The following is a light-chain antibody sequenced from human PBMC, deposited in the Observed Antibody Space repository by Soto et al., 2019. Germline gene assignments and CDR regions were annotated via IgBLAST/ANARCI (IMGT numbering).Light chain of an antibody. Sequence: DIVMTQSPLSLPVTPGEPASSSCMSSQSLLDSKGYNLLDWYLQKTGRSPQLMIYLGSYRASGVPERLSGSGSGKDFTLKISRVEAEDVGVYYCTQALQTPPTFGQGTKVAIK. CDR3: TQALQTPPT. V-gene: IGKV2-28*01. CDR1: QSLLDSKGYNL. CDR2: LGS. J-gene: IGKJ1*01.